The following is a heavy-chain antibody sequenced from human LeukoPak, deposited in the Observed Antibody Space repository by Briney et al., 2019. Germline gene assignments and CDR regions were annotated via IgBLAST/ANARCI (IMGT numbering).Heavy chain of an antibody. V-gene: IGHV4-34*01. CDR1: GGSFSGYY. D-gene: IGHD5-18*01. Sequence: SETLSLTCAVYGGSFSGYYWSWIRQPPGKGLEWIGEINHSESTNYNPSLKSRVTISVDTSKNQFSLKLSSVTAADTAVYYCAQDMRGYSYGYVFDYWGQGTLVTVSS. J-gene: IGHJ4*02. CDR3: AQDMRGYSYGYVFDY. CDR2: INHSEST.